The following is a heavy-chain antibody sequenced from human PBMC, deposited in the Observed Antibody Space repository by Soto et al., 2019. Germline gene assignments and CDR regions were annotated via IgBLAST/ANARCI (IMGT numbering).Heavy chain of an antibody. CDR1: GFTFSDSW. V-gene: IGHV3-7*01. CDR2: IKPDESEK. J-gene: IGHJ5*02. Sequence: EVQLVESGGSLVQPGRSLRLSCTASGFTFSDSWMTWVRQAPGKGLVWVARIKPDESEKKYADSVKGRFSISRDNAKNSMYLQMDSLRGEDTAVYYCVRGGSNYASWGQGTLVTVSS. CDR3: VRGGSNYAS. D-gene: IGHD4-4*01.